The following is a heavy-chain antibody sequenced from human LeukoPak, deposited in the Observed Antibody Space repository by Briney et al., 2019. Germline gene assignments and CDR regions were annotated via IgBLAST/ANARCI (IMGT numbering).Heavy chain of an antibody. D-gene: IGHD3-22*01. CDR1: IYSISSGYY. CDR3: ARFGYFYDGGGYYDSYYFDY. V-gene: IGHV4-38-2*01. CDR2: IYHSGST. Sequence: PSETLSLTCAVSIYSISSGYYWGWIRQPPGKGLEWIGSIYHSGSTYYNLFLKSRAIISVDTSKNHFSLKLSSVTAADTAVYFCARFGYFYDGGGYYDSYYFDYWGQGALVTVSS. J-gene: IGHJ4*02.